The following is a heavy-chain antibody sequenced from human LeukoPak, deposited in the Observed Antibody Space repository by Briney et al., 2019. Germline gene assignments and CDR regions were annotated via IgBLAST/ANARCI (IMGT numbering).Heavy chain of an antibody. Sequence: VASVKVSCKASGGTFSSYAISWVRQAPGQGLEWMGGIIPIFGTANYAQKFQGRVTITADESTSTAYMELSSLRSEDTAVYYCAIRAGIAVAGTDLDYWGQGTLVTVSS. CDR2: IIPIFGTA. CDR3: AIRAGIAVAGTDLDY. CDR1: GGTFSSYA. V-gene: IGHV1-69*01. D-gene: IGHD6-19*01. J-gene: IGHJ4*02.